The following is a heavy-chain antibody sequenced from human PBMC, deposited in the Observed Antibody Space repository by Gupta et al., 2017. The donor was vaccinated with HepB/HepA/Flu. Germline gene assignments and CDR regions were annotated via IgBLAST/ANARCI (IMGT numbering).Heavy chain of an antibody. D-gene: IGHD2-8*01. CDR2: INHSGST. CDR1: GGSFSGYY. Sequence: QVQLQQWGAGLLKPSETLSLTCAVYGGSFSGYYWSWIRQPPGKGLEWIGEINHSGSTNYNPSLKGRVTISVDTSKNQFSLKLSSVTAADTAVYDCARGNGRPSYYGMDVWGQGTTVTVSS. CDR3: ARGNGRPSYYGMDV. J-gene: IGHJ6*02. V-gene: IGHV4-34*01.